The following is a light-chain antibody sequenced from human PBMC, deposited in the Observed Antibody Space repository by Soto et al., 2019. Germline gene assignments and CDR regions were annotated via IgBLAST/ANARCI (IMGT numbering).Light chain of an antibody. Sequence: DIVMPQSPDYLAVSQGERSTIHCNSSQSVLYSSNHKNYLAWYQQKPGQPPKLLIYWASTRESGVPDRFSGSGSGTDFTLTISSLQAEDVAVYYCQQYYSTPRTFGQGTKVDI. V-gene: IGKV4-1*01. CDR2: WAS. J-gene: IGKJ1*01. CDR1: QSVLYSSNHKNY. CDR3: QQYYSTPRT.